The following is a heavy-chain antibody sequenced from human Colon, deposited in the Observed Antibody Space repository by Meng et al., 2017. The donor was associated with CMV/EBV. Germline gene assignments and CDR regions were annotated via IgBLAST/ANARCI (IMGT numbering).Heavy chain of an antibody. D-gene: IGHD2-15*01. CDR3: ARPRGYCSGGSCFPSDY. CDR1: GFSFSSYW. J-gene: IGHJ4*02. Sequence: GESLKISCVGSGFSFSSYWMSWVRQAPGKGLEWVANIRQDGNEIYYVDSVKGRFTISRDNAKSSLYLQMNSLRADDTAVYYCARPRGYCSGGSCFPSDYWGQGTLVTVSS. V-gene: IGHV3-7*01. CDR2: IRQDGNEI.